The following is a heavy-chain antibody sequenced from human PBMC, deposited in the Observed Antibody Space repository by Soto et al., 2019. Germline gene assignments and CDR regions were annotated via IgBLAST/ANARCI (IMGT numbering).Heavy chain of an antibody. D-gene: IGHD6-19*01. Sequence: GGSLRLSCAASGFTFGSYWMHWVRQAPGKGLVWVSRINSDGSSTSYADSVKGRFTISRDNAKNTLYLQMNSLRAEDTAVYYCATTYSSGWSQGYWGQGTLVTVSS. CDR1: GFTFGSYW. J-gene: IGHJ4*02. V-gene: IGHV3-74*01. CDR2: INSDGSST. CDR3: ATTYSSGWSQGY.